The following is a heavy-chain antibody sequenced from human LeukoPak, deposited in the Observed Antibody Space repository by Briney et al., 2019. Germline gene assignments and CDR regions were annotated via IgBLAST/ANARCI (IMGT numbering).Heavy chain of an antibody. D-gene: IGHD5-12*01. CDR3: ARDSDSGYGPFAS. CDR1: GFTVSNNY. Sequence: GGSLRLSCAASGFTVSNNYMSWVRQAPGKGLEWASVIHSGGTTNYADSVQGRFTISRDNSKTTVYLHMNSLRAEDTAVYYCARDSDSGYGPFASWGQGTLVTVSS. J-gene: IGHJ4*02. V-gene: IGHV3-53*01. CDR2: IHSGGTT.